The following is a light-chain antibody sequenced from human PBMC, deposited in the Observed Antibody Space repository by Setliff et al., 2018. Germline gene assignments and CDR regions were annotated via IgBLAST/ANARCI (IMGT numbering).Light chain of an antibody. CDR2: GAS. CDR3: QQYGSSPPLS. CDR1: QSVTSTY. V-gene: IGKV3-20*01. Sequence: EIVLTQSPGTLSLSPGERATLSCRASQSVTSTYLAWYQQKPGQPPRLLIYGASSRATGVPDRFSGSGSGTDFTLTISRLEPGDFAVYYCQQYGSSPPLSFGGGTKVDIK. J-gene: IGKJ4*01.